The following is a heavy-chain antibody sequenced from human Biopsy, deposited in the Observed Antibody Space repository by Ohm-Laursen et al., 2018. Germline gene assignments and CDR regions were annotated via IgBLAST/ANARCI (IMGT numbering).Heavy chain of an antibody. V-gene: IGHV1-69*11. CDR2: IIPILRTT. Sequence: SVKVSCKASTGTFTSYGIIWVRQAPGQGLEWMGRIIPILRTTAYAQTFLGRVTITADSPTSTVDMELTSLTSDDTAVYFCAREAIGYQLPCDDWGQGTLVTVSS. D-gene: IGHD2-2*01. J-gene: IGHJ4*02. CDR1: TGTFTSYG. CDR3: AREAIGYQLPCDD.